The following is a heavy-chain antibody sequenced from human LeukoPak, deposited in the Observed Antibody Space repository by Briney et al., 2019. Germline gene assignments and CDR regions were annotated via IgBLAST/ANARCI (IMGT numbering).Heavy chain of an antibody. Sequence: GASVKVSCKASGYTFTGYYMHWVRQAPGQGLEWVGWINPNSGGTNYAQKFQGRVTMTRDTSISTAYMDLSRLRSDDTAVYFCARAFKSEHQLPGHYWGQGTLVTVSS. J-gene: IGHJ4*02. V-gene: IGHV1-2*02. D-gene: IGHD2-2*01. CDR1: GYTFTGYY. CDR2: INPNSGGT. CDR3: ARAFKSEHQLPGHY.